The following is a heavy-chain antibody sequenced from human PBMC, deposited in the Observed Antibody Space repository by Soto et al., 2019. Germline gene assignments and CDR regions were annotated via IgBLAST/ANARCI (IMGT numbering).Heavy chain of an antibody. Sequence: ASVKVSFKASGFTFTSSAVQWVRQARGQRLEWIGWIVVGSGNTNHAQKFQERVTITRDMSTSTAYMELSSLRSEDTAVYYCAAVAEYYYDSSGYHTGPPIGRYWGQGTLVTVSS. D-gene: IGHD3-22*01. V-gene: IGHV1-58*01. CDR2: IVVGSGNT. J-gene: IGHJ4*02. CDR3: AAVAEYYYDSSGYHTGPPIGRY. CDR1: GFTFTSSA.